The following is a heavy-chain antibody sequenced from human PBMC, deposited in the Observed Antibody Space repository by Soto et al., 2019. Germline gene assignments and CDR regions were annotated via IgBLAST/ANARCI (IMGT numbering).Heavy chain of an antibody. V-gene: IGHV3-66*01. J-gene: IGHJ4*02. D-gene: IGHD3-16*01. Sequence: EVQLVESGGGLVQPGGSLRLSCAASGFTVSSNYMSWVRQAPGQGLEWVSVIYSGGNTYYADSVKHRFSISRDKSKNTLFLQMNSLRAQATAMYYGSRGSQADSLLLRVDSWGQGILVTVSS. CDR1: GFTVSSNY. CDR3: SRGSQADSLLLRVDS. CDR2: IYSGGNT.